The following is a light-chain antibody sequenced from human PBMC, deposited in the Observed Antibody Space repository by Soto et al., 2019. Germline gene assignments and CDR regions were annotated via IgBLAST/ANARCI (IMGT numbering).Light chain of an antibody. V-gene: IGLV2-14*01. CDR2: EVS. Sequence: QSALTQPASVSGTPGQSITISCTGSNSDVDIYDFVSWYQHHPGRAPKLIVSEVSHRPSGVSNRFSGSKSGNTASLTISGLQSEDEADYYCISYTSDDVRYVFGTGTKLTVL. J-gene: IGLJ1*01. CDR1: NSDVDIYDF. CDR3: ISYTSDDVRYV.